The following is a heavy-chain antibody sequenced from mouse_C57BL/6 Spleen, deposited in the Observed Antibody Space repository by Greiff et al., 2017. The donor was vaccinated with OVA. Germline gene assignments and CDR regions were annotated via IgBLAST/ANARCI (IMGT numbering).Heavy chain of an antibody. CDR1: GYSFTGYY. D-gene: IGHD1-1*01. Sequence: EVQRVESGPELVKPGASVKISCKASGYSFTGYYMNWVKQSPEKSLEWIGEINPSTGGTTYNQKFKAKATLTVDKSSSTAYMQLKSLTSEDSAVYYCARYYYGSSYAMDYWGQGTSVTVSS. V-gene: IGHV1-42*01. CDR3: ARYYYGSSYAMDY. J-gene: IGHJ4*01. CDR2: INPSTGGT.